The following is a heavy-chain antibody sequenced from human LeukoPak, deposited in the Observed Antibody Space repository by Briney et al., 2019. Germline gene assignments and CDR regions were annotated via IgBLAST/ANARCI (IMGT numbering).Heavy chain of an antibody. CDR2: IYYNGNT. D-gene: IGHD1-26*01. CDR1: GGSISGYY. J-gene: IGHJ4*02. V-gene: IGHV4-59*12. CDR3: ARMGGASRSTYYFND. Sequence: SETLSLTCTVSGGSISGYYCSWIRQPPGKGLEWVGSIYYNGNTDYNPSLGSRVTMSVDTSKNKFSLRLSSVTAADTAVYYCARMGGASRSTYYFNDWGQGTLVTVSS.